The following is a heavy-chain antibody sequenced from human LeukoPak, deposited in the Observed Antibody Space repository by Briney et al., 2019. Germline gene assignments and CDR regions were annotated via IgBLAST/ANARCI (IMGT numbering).Heavy chain of an antibody. J-gene: IGHJ3*02. V-gene: IGHV1-69*13. Sequence: SVKVSCKASGGTFSSYAISWVRQAPGQGLEWMGGIIPIFGTANYAQKFQGRVTITADESTSTAYMELSSLRSEDTAVYYCARKEINYDFWSGYSDDAFDIWGQGTMVTVSS. CDR1: GGTFSSYA. CDR2: IIPIFGTA. CDR3: ARKEINYDFWSGYSDDAFDI. D-gene: IGHD3-3*01.